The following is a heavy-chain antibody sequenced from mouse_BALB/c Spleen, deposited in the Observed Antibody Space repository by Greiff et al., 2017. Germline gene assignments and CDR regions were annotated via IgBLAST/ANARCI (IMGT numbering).Heavy chain of an antibody. D-gene: IGHD2-2*01. V-gene: IGHV3-6*02. CDR3: ASPPLYYGYDGYYYAMDY. CDR2: ISYDGSN. CDR1: GYSITSGYY. J-gene: IGHJ4*01. Sequence: EVKLMESGPGLVKPSQSLSLTCSVTGYSITSGYYWNWIRQFPGNKLEWMGYISYDGSNNYNPSLKNRISITRDTSKNQFFLKLNSVTTEDTATYYCASPPLYYGYDGYYYAMDYWGQGTSVTVSS.